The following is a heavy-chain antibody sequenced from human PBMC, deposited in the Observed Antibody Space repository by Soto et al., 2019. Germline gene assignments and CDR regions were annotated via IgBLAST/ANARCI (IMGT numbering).Heavy chain of an antibody. CDR1: GFTFSSYA. CDR2: INISGGRT. CDR3: AKAIPYYDTSGYFDY. V-gene: IGHV3-23*01. J-gene: IGHJ4*02. Sequence: GGSLRLSCASSGFTFSSYAISWVRQAPGKGLEWVSGINISGGRTNYADSVKGRFTISRDDSKNTLYLQMNSLRADDTAVYYCAKAIPYYDTSGYFDYWGQGTLVTVSS. D-gene: IGHD3-22*01.